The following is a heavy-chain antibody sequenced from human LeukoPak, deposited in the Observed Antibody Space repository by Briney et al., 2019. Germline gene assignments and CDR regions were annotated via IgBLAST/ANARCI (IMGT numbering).Heavy chain of an antibody. D-gene: IGHD4-23*01. V-gene: IGHV3-23*01. CDR3: AKGTVITPGDY. CDR2: ISGSGGST. Sequence: GGSLRLSCAASGFTFSSYAMSWVRQAPGKGLEWVSAISGSGGSTYYADSVKGRFTISRDNSKNTLYLQMNSLKAEDKAVYYCAKGTVITPGDYWGQGTLVTVSS. J-gene: IGHJ4*02. CDR1: GFTFSSYA.